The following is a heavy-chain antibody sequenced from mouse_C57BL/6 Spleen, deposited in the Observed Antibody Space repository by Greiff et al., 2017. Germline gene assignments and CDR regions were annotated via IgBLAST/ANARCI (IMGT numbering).Heavy chain of an antibody. V-gene: IGHV1-22*01. CDR1: GYSFTDYN. J-gene: IGHJ3*01. CDR2: INPNNGGT. Sequence: EVQLQQSGPELVKPGASVKMSCKASGYSFTDYNMHWVKQSHGKSLEWIGYINPNNGGTSYNQKFKGKATLTVNKSSSTAYMELRSLTSEDTAVYYCARSIYYYGSEAYWGQGTLVTVSA. CDR3: ARSIYYYGSEAY. D-gene: IGHD1-1*01.